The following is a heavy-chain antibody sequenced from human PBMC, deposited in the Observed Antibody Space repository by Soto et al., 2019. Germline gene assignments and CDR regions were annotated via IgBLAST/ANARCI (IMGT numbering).Heavy chain of an antibody. V-gene: IGHV1-18*01. J-gene: IGHJ4*02. CDR3: ARDSSGSSAYSY. Sequence: QVQLVQSGAEVKKPGASVKVSCKASGYTFSNYGISWVRQAPGQGLEWMGWISAYNGNIKFAQKVQGRVTMTTDTFTSTAYMEMRSLRSDDTAVYYCARDSSGSSAYSYWGQGTLVTVSS. CDR1: GYTFSNYG. CDR2: ISAYNGNI. D-gene: IGHD3-22*01.